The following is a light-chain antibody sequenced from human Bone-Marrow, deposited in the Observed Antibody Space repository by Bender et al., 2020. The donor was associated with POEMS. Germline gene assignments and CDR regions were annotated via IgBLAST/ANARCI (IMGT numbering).Light chain of an antibody. J-gene: IGLJ1*01. CDR1: SSDVGSYNL. CDR3: CSYAGSGTFV. Sequence: QSALTQPASVSGSPGQSITISCTGTSSDVGSYNLVSWYQQHPGKAPKLMIYEGSKRPSGVSNRFSGSKSGNTASLTISGLQAEDEADYYCCSYAGSGTFVFGTGTKVPVL. CDR2: EGS. V-gene: IGLV2-23*03.